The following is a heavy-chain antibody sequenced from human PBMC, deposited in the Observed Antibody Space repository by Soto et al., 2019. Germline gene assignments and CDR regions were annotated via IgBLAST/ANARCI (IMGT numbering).Heavy chain of an antibody. CDR3: ARGVGYCSGGSGFQH. J-gene: IGHJ1*01. D-gene: IGHD2-15*01. V-gene: IGHV1-3*01. CDR2: INAGNGNT. CDR1: GYTFTSYA. Sequence: GASVKVSCKASGYTFTSYAMHWVRQAPGQRLEWMGWINAGNGNTKYSQKFQGRVTITRDTSASTAYMELSSLRSEDTAVYYCARGVGYCSGGSGFQHWGQGTLVTVSS.